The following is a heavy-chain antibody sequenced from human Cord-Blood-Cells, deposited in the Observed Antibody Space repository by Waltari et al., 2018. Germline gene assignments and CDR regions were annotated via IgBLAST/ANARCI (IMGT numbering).Heavy chain of an antibody. CDR2: IYHSGST. V-gene: IGHV4-38-2*02. J-gene: IGHJ5*02. Sequence: QVQLQESGPGLVKPSATLSLTCAVSGYSISSGYYWGWIRQPPGKGLEWIGSIYHSGSTYYNPSLKSRVTISVDTSKNQFSLKLSSVTAADTAVYYCAREDIVVVIATYNWFDPWGQGTLVTVSS. CDR1: GYSISSGYY. D-gene: IGHD2-21*01. CDR3: AREDIVVVIATYNWFDP.